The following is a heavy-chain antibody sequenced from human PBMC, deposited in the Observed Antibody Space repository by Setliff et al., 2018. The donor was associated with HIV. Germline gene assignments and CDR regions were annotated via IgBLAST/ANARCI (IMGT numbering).Heavy chain of an antibody. J-gene: IGHJ4*02. CDR3: ARGRFHRLHRPYSGSGSLGIQYFDY. CDR1: GGSISSYY. CDR2: IYYSGST. V-gene: IGHV4-59*01. Sequence: KTSETLSLTCTVSGGSISSYYWSWIRQPPGKGLEWIGYIYYSGSTNYNPSLKSRVTISVDTSKNQFSLKLSSVTAADTAVYYCARGRFHRLHRPYSGSGSLGIQYFDYWGQGTLVTISS. D-gene: IGHD3-10*01.